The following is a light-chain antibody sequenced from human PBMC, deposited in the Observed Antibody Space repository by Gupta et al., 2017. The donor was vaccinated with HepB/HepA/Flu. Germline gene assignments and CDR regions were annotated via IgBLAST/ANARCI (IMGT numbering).Light chain of an antibody. V-gene: IGLV2-11*01. CDR1: SSDVGGYNY. CDR3: CSYAGSDTYV. J-gene: IGLJ1*01. CDR2: DVS. Sequence: QSALTQPRPVSGSPGQSVTISCTGTSSDVGGYNYVSWYQQHPGKPPNLMIYDVSKRPSGVPCRFSGSKSGNTASLTISGHPEEDEADYYCCSYAGSDTYVFGTGTKVTVL.